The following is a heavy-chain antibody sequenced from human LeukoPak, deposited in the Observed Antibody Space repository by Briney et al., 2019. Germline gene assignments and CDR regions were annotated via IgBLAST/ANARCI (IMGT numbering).Heavy chain of an antibody. J-gene: IGHJ3*02. CDR2: IFTSGST. Sequence: SETLSLTCTVSGASISSYYWSWIRQPAGKGLEWIGRIFTSGSTNYNPSLKSRVTMSVDTSKNQFSLQLNSVTPEDTAVYYCARWLGRDDIWSQGTMVTVSS. CDR3: ARWLGRDDI. V-gene: IGHV4-4*07. CDR1: GASISSYY. D-gene: IGHD6-19*01.